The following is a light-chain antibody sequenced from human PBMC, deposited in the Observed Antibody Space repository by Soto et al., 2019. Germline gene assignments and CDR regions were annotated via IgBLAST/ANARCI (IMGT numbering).Light chain of an antibody. CDR3: KQFGISPYT. CDR1: QSVSSAY. Sequence: EIVLTQSPGTLSLSPGERATLSCRASQSVSSAYLLWFQQKPGQAPRLLIYGASNRAAGIPDRFGGSGSGTDFTLTISRLEPEDFAVFYCKQFGISPYTFGQGTRLEIK. V-gene: IGKV3-20*01. J-gene: IGKJ2*01. CDR2: GAS.